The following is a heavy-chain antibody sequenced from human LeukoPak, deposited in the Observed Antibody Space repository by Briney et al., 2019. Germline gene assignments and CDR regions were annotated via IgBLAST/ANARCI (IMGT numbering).Heavy chain of an antibody. Sequence: SETLSLTCTVSVGSFSGGGTYWNWIRQSAEKGLEWIGRVYASGSTNYNPSLQSRVTMAVDTSKKQLSLNLTSLTAADTGVYYCASVLDMALYAFDIWGQGTSVIVSS. V-gene: IGHV4-61*02. CDR3: ASVLDMALYAFDI. CDR1: VGSFSGGGTY. CDR2: VYASGST. D-gene: IGHD5-24*01. J-gene: IGHJ3*02.